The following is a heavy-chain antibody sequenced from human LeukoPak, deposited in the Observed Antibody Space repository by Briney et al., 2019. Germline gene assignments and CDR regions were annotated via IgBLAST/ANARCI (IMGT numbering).Heavy chain of an antibody. Sequence: GGSLRLSCAASGFTFSSYAMSWVRQAPGKGLEWVSAISGSGGSTYYADSVKGRFTISRDNSKNTLYPQMSSLRAEDTAVYYCAKSGPGGSCCEIDYWGQGTLVTVSS. J-gene: IGHJ4*02. CDR2: ISGSGGST. CDR3: AKSGPGGSCCEIDY. V-gene: IGHV3-23*01. D-gene: IGHD2-15*01. CDR1: GFTFSSYA.